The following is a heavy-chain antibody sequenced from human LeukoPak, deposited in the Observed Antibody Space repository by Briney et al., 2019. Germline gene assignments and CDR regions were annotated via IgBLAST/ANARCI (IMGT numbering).Heavy chain of an antibody. V-gene: IGHV4-39*01. CDR1: GGSISSSSDY. J-gene: IGHJ4*02. Sequence: SETQSLTCTVSGGSISSSSDYWGWIRQAPGKGLEWIGSIYYHENTYYNSSLKSRVTISVDTSRNQFSLKLNSVTAADTAVYFCARRAYSAAYWKHFDYWGQGTLVTVSS. D-gene: IGHD1-1*01. CDR3: ARRAYSAAYWKHFDY. CDR2: IYYHENT.